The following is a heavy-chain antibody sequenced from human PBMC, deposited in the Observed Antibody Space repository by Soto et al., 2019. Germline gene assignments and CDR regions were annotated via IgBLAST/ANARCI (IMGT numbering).Heavy chain of an antibody. D-gene: IGHD3-22*01. V-gene: IGHV1-18*01. CDR3: ARDFLVNKYYYDSSGSPGAFDI. J-gene: IGHJ3*02. CDR2: ISAYNGNT. Sequence: ASVKVSCKASGYTFTSYGISCVRQAPGQGLEWMGWISAYNGNTNYAQKLQGRVTMTTDTSTSTAYMELRSLRSDDTAVYYCARDFLVNKYYYDSSGSPGAFDIWG. CDR1: GYTFTSYG.